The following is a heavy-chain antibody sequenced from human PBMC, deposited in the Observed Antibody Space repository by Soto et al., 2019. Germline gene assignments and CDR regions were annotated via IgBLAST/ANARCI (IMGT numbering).Heavy chain of an antibody. V-gene: IGHV3-23*01. Sequence: GGSLRLSCATSGFTFSSYAMSWVRQAPGKGLEWVSAVSRSGEYTYYTDSAKGRFTISRDNSKKTLYLQMNSLRAEDTAVYSCAKDQVGDHTSGWFDYWGQGTLVTVSS. J-gene: IGHJ4*02. CDR2: VSRSGEYT. CDR3: AKDQVGDHTSGWFDY. CDR1: GFTFSSYA. D-gene: IGHD6-19*01.